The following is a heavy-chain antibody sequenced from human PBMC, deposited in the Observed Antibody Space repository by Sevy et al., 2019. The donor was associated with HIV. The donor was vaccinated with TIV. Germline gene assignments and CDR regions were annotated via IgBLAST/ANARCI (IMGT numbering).Heavy chain of an antibody. CDR3: AKDPPRGLIMGGYSDY. CDR1: GFTFSSYA. CDR2: ISGSGGST. V-gene: IGHV3-23*01. D-gene: IGHD6-13*01. J-gene: IGHJ4*02. Sequence: GGSLRLSCAASGFTFSSYAMSWVRQAPGKGLEWVSAISGSGGSTYYADSVKGRFTISRDNSKNTLYLQMNSLRAEDTAVYYCAKDPPRGLIMGGYSDYWGQGTMVTVSS.